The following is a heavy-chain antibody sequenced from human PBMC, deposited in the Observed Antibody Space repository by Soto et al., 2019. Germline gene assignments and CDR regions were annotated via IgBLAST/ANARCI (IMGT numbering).Heavy chain of an antibody. Sequence: QSGGSLRLSCTASGFTFGYYAMSWVRQSPGKGLEWVGFIRSKAYGGTTEYAASVKGRFTISRDDSKSIAYLQMNSLKTEDTAVYYCTRVTGTTVAFDIWGQGTMVTVSS. CDR2: IRSKAYGGTT. D-gene: IGHD1-1*01. J-gene: IGHJ3*02. V-gene: IGHV3-49*04. CDR1: GFTFGYYA. CDR3: TRVTGTTVAFDI.